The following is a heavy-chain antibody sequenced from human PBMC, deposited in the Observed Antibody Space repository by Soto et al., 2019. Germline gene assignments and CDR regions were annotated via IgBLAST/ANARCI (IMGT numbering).Heavy chain of an antibody. CDR3: AIGLGSYSPYYYGMDV. CDR1: GGSISSYY. D-gene: IGHD1-26*01. Sequence: HVQLQESGPGLVKPSETLSLTCTVSGGSISSYYWSWIRQPPGKGLEWIGYIYYSGSTNYNPSLLCRVALSVDTSKNQLALKLSSVTAADMSVHYCAIGLGSYSPYYYGMDVWGQGTTVPVSS. CDR2: IYYSGST. J-gene: IGHJ6*02. V-gene: IGHV4-59*01.